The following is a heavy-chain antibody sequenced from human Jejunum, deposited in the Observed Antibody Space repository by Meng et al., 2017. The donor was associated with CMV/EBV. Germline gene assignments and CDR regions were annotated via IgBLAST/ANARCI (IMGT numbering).Heavy chain of an antibody. V-gene: IGHV4-39*07. CDR2: IYYSGST. D-gene: IGHD3-10*01. J-gene: IGHJ4*02. CDR1: GSISSSTYY. CDR3: ARDHSPFVVRGEFDY. Sequence: GSISSSTYYWGWIRQPPGKGLEWIGSIYYSGSTYYNPSLKSRVTISVDTSKNQFSLKLSSVTAADTAVYYCARDHSPFVVRGEFDYWGQGTLVTVSS.